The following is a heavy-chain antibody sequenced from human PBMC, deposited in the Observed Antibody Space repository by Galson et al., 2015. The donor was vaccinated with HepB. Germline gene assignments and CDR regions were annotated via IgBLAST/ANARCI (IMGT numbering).Heavy chain of an antibody. J-gene: IGHJ4*02. Sequence: ETLSLTCTVSGGSISSSSYYWGWIRQPPGKGLEWIGSIYYSGSTYYNPSLKSRVTISVDTSKNQFSLKLSSVTAADTAVYYCASVYCGGDCYLGSNWGQGTLVTVSS. CDR2: IYYSGST. D-gene: IGHD2-21*02. CDR3: ASVYCGGDCYLGSN. V-gene: IGHV4-39*01. CDR1: GGSISSSSYY.